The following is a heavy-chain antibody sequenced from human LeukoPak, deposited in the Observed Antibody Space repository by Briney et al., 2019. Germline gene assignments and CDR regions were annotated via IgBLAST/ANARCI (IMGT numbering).Heavy chain of an antibody. CDR2: ISYDGSNK. J-gene: IGHJ2*01. CDR1: GFTFSSFS. D-gene: IGHD3-10*01. Sequence: PGGSLRLSCAASGFTFSSFSMNWVRQAPGKGLEWVAVISYDGSNKYYADSVKGRFTISRDNSKNTPYLQMNSLRAEDTAVYHCASYGSGSYLPQTYLYFDLWGRGTLVTVSS. CDR3: ASYGSGSYLPQTYLYFDL. V-gene: IGHV3-30*03.